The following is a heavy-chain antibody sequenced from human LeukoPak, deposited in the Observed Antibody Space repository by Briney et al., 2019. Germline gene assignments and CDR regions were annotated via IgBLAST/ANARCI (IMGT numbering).Heavy chain of an antibody. J-gene: IGHJ4*02. CDR2: ISYWGCNK. CDR1: GFTFSSYD. V-gene: IGHV3-30-3*01. CDR3: AREAYGDAFDY. Sequence: GGSLSLFCGACGFTFSSYDMLGVRQARGKGLECVAVISYWGCNKYYADYVKGRFTISRDNSKNTLYLQMNSLRAEDTAVYYCAREAYGDAFDYWGQGTLVTVSS. D-gene: IGHD4-17*01.